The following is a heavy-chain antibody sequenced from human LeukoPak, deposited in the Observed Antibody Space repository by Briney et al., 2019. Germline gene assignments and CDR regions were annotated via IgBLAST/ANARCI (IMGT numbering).Heavy chain of an antibody. D-gene: IGHD3-10*01. V-gene: IGHV3-48*04. CDR2: ISSSGSTI. CDR1: GFTFSYYW. CDR3: ASVYGSGSYFHYYYGMDV. Sequence: GGSLRLSCAASGFTFSYYWMSWVRQAPGKGLEWVSYISSSGSTIYYADSVKGRFTISRDNAKNSLYLQMNSLRAEDTAVYYCASVYGSGSYFHYYYGMDVWGQGTTVTVSS. J-gene: IGHJ6*02.